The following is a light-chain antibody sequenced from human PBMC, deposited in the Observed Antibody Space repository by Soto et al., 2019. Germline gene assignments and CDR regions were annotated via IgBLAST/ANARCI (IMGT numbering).Light chain of an antibody. J-gene: IGKJ2*01. CDR2: GAS. V-gene: IGKV3-20*01. Sequence: EIVLTQSPGTLSLSPGERATLSCRASQSVSSTYLAWYQQKPGQAPRLLLYGASSRATGIPDRFSGSGPGTDFALTISRLEPEDFAVYYWQQYGSSPPYTFGQGTKLEIK. CDR1: QSVSSTY. CDR3: QQYGSSPPYT.